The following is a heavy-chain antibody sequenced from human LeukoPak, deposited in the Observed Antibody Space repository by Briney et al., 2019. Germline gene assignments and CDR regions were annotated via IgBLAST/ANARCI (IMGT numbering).Heavy chain of an antibody. CDR1: GFTVSSNY. Sequence: GGSLRLSCAASGFTVSSNYMSWVRQAPGKGLEWVSVIYPGGNTYYADSVKGQFTVSRDNSKNTLYLQMNSLRAEDTAVYYCASPRSGQSFDIWGQGTMVTVSS. D-gene: IGHD6-19*01. V-gene: IGHV3-53*01. CDR3: ASPRSGQSFDI. J-gene: IGHJ3*02. CDR2: IYPGGNT.